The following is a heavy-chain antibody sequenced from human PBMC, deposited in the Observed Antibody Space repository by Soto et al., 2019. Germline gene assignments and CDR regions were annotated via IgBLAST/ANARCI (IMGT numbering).Heavy chain of an antibody. J-gene: IGHJ6*02. CDR1: GGSISRGDYY. CDR3: ARDVRVAVVVPAAIQNYYYYGMDV. D-gene: IGHD2-2*02. CDR2: IYYSGST. V-gene: IGHV4-30-4*01. Sequence: SETLSLTCTVSGGSISRGDYYWSWIRQPPGKGLEWIGYIYYSGSTYYNPSLKSRVTISVDTSKNQFSLKLSSVTAADTAVYYCARDVRVAVVVPAAIQNYYYYGMDVWGQGTTVTVSS.